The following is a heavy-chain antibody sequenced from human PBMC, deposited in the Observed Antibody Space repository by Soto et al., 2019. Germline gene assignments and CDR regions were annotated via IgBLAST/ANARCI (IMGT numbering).Heavy chain of an antibody. D-gene: IGHD1-26*01. CDR2: IHHSGST. CDR3: ARGGYYFYIDV. Sequence: QVQLQESGPGLVKPSETLSLTCAVSGGSISISNWWSWVRQTPGKGLEWIGQIHHSGSTNYSPSLTSRVTISVDKSKNQFSREMNFVTAADTAAYYCARGGYYFYIDVWGKGTTVTVSS. CDR1: GGSISISNW. J-gene: IGHJ6*03. V-gene: IGHV4-4*02.